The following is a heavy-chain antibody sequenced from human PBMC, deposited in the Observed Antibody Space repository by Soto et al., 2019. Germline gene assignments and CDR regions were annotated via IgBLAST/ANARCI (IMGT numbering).Heavy chain of an antibody. CDR3: ARPPTPYSSSWYCFDY. D-gene: IGHD6-13*01. Sequence: GGSLRLSCAASGFTFSSYAMHWVRQAPGKRLEWVAVISYDGSNKYYADSVKGRFTISRDNSKNTLYLQMNSLRAEDTAVYYCARPPTPYSSSWYCFDYWGQGTLVTVSS. V-gene: IGHV3-30-3*01. CDR2: ISYDGSNK. CDR1: GFTFSSYA. J-gene: IGHJ4*02.